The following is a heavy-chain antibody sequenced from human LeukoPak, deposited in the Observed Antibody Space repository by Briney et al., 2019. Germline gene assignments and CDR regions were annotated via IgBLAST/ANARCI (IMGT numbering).Heavy chain of an antibody. CDR2: INHSGST. V-gene: IGHV4-34*01. D-gene: IGHD3-3*01. J-gene: IGHJ3*02. CDR1: GGSFSGYY. Sequence: SETLSLTCAVYGGSFSGYYWSWIRQPPGKGLEWIGEINHSGSTNYNPSLKSRVTISVDTSKNQFSLKLSSVTAADTAVYYCARVGSKYYDFWSGYSTAFDIWGQGTMVTVSS. CDR3: ARVGSKYYDFWSGYSTAFDI.